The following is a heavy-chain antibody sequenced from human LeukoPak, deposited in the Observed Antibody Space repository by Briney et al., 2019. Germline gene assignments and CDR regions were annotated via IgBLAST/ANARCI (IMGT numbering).Heavy chain of an antibody. V-gene: IGHV1-2*04. CDR3: ARGSSWYQGWFDP. Sequence: ASVKVSCKASGYTFTGYYMHWVRQAPGQGLEWMGWINPNSGGTNYAQKFQGWVTMTRDTSISTAYMELSRLRSDDTAVYYCARGSSWYQGWFDPWGQGTLVTVSS. CDR2: INPNSGGT. CDR1: GYTFTGYY. J-gene: IGHJ5*02. D-gene: IGHD6-13*01.